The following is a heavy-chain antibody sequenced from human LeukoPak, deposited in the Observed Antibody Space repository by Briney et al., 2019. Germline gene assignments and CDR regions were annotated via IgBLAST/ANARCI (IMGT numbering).Heavy chain of an antibody. Sequence: GGSLRLSCAASGFTFSSYGMHWVRQAPGKGLEWVAFIRYDGSNKYYADSVKGRFTISRDNSKNTLYLQMNSLRAEDTAVYYCAKDSRTYYFGSGSFDYWGQGILVTVSS. J-gene: IGHJ4*02. CDR1: GFTFSSYG. D-gene: IGHD3-10*01. V-gene: IGHV3-30*02. CDR3: AKDSRTYYFGSGSFDY. CDR2: IRYDGSNK.